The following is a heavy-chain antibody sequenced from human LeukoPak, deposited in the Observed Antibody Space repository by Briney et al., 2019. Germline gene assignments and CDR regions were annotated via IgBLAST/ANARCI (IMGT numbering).Heavy chain of an antibody. V-gene: IGHV3-48*01. CDR2: ISSSSSTI. Sequence: GESLRLSCAASGFTFSSYSMNWVRQAPGKGLEWVSYISSSSSTIYYADSVKGRFTISRDNAKNSLYLQMNSLRAEDTAVYYCARDPNSSDYYNSSGYYQLDAFDIWGQGTMVTVSS. CDR3: ARDPNSSDYYNSSGYYQLDAFDI. D-gene: IGHD3-22*01. CDR1: GFTFSSYS. J-gene: IGHJ3*02.